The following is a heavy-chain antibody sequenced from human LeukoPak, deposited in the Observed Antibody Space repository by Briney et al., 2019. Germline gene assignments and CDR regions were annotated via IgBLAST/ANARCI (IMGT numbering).Heavy chain of an antibody. CDR3: ASQGSDSGWFYF. CDR1: GVSMRTYY. CDR2: VSYSGST. D-gene: IGHD6-19*01. V-gene: IGHV4-59*08. J-gene: IGHJ4*02. Sequence: SETLSLTRTVSGVSMRTYYWSWIRQPPGKGLEWIGYVSYSGSTDYNPSLKSRLTISIDTSETQFSLKLTSVTAADTAIYYCASQGSDSGWFYFWGQGTLVTVSS.